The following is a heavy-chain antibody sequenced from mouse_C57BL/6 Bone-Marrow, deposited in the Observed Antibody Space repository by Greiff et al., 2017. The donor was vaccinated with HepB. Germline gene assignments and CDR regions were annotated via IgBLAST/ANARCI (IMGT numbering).Heavy chain of an antibody. D-gene: IGHD2-3*01. V-gene: IGHV5-6*01. CDR2: ISSGGSYT. J-gene: IGHJ2*01. Sequence: VQLKESGGDLVKPGGSLKLSCAASGFTFSSYGMSWVRQTPDKRLEWVATISSGGSYTYYPDSVKGRFTISRDNAKNTLYLQMSSLKSEDTAMYYCARTGSIRDYWGQGTTLTVSS. CDR1: GFTFSSYG. CDR3: ARTGSIRDY.